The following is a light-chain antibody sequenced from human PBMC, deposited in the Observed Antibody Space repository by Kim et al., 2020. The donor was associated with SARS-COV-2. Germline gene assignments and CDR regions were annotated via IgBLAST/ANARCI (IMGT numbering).Light chain of an antibody. V-gene: IGKV1-39*01. CDR3: QQGYSSPQIT. Sequence: VGDRVMITCRASQRISSHLNWYQHKPGKAPKLLIYAASSLQSGVPSRFSGSGSGTDFTLTISTLQPEDFATYYCQQGYSSPQITFGQGTRLEI. CDR2: AAS. CDR1: QRISSH. J-gene: IGKJ5*01.